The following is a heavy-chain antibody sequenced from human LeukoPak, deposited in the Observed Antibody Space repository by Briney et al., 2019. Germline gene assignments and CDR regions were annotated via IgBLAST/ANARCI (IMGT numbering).Heavy chain of an antibody. CDR3: ARVHYDAFDI. V-gene: IGHV3-23*01. CDR2: ISGSGGRT. J-gene: IGHJ3*02. CDR1: GFTFSSYA. Sequence: PGGSLRLSCAASGFTFSSYAMSWVRQAPGKGLEWVSGISGSGGRTDYADSVKGRFTISRDNSKNTLYLQVNSLRSDDTAVYYCARVHYDAFDIWGQGTMVTVSS.